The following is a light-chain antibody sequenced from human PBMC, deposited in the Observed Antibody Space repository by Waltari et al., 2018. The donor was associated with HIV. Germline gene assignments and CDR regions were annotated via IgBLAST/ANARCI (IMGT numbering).Light chain of an antibody. Sequence: DLVMTQSLLSLPVTPGEPASISCRSSQSLLHSNGYNYLDWYLQKPGQSPQLLIYLGSNRASGVPDRFSGSGSGTDFTLKISRVEAEDVGVYYCMQALQTPLTFGPGTKVDIK. V-gene: IGKV2-28*01. CDR1: QSLLHSNGYNY. J-gene: IGKJ3*01. CDR2: LGS. CDR3: MQALQTPLT.